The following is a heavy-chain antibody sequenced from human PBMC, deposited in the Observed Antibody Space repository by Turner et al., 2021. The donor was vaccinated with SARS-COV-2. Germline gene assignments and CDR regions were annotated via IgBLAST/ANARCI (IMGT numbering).Heavy chain of an antibody. D-gene: IGHD3-16*02. CDR2: IRSNTYDETT. Sequence: EVQLVVYGGGLVQPGRYSRLLCSASGFTFGDYAMSWFRQTPGKGLEWVGFIRSNTYDETTEYTASLRGRCTISRDESKSIVSLQMNSLKTEDTSVYYCTRGRLVVYAFDIWGQGTMVTVSS. J-gene: IGHJ3*02. V-gene: IGHV3-49*01. CDR1: GFTFGDYA. CDR3: TRGRLVVYAFDI.